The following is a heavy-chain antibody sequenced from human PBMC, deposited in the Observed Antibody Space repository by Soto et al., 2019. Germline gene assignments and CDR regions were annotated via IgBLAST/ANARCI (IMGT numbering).Heavy chain of an antibody. V-gene: IGHV1-69*13. CDR3: ARDRVGSSNWLDP. CDR1: GGTFSSYA. D-gene: IGHD3-10*01. Sequence: GASVKVSCKASGGTFSSYAISWVRQAPGQGLEWMGGIIPIFGTANYAQKFQGRVTITADESTSTAYMELSSLRSEDTAVYYCARDRVGSSNWLDPWGQGTLVTVSS. J-gene: IGHJ5*02. CDR2: IIPIFGTA.